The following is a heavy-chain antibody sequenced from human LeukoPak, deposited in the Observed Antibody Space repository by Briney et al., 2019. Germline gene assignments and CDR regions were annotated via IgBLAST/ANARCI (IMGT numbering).Heavy chain of an antibody. CDR3: ARGTNRYYDCSGYYLRAFDI. Sequence: PSETLSLTCAVYGGSFSGYYWSWIRQPPGKGLEWIGEINHSGSTNYNPSLKSRVTISVDTSKNQFSLKLSSVTAADTAVYYCARGTNRYYDCSGYYLRAFDIWGQGTMVTVSS. J-gene: IGHJ3*02. D-gene: IGHD3-22*01. CDR1: GGSFSGYY. V-gene: IGHV4-34*01. CDR2: INHSGST.